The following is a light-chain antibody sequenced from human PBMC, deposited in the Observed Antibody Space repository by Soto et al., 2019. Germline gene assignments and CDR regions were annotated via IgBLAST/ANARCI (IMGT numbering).Light chain of an antibody. CDR1: SSDVGGYNY. J-gene: IGLJ1*01. V-gene: IGLV2-14*01. Sequence: QSLPSHPAAVSWSPGQSSTISCTGTSSDVGGYNYVSWYQQHPGKAHKLMIYEVSNRPSGVSNRFSGSKSGNTASLTISGLQAEEEADYYCSSYTSSTNIVFGTGTKVTGL. CDR3: SSYTSSTNIV. CDR2: EVS.